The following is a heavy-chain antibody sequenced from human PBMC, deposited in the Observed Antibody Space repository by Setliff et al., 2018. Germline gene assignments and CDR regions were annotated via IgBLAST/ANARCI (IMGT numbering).Heavy chain of an antibody. CDR2: ISTSGSTI. CDR1: GFTFSNYG. D-gene: IGHD3-16*01. Sequence: GGSLRLSCAASGFTFSNYGMTWVRQAPGKGLEWISYISTSGSTIYYADSVKGRFTISRDKAHHSLYMQMNSLRAEDTAVYYCARGGSPYYLDYWGQGTLVTVSS. J-gene: IGHJ4*02. V-gene: IGHV3-48*01. CDR3: ARGGSPYYLDY.